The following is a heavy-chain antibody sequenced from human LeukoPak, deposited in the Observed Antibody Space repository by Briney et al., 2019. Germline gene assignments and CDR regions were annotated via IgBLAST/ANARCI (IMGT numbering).Heavy chain of an antibody. D-gene: IGHD6-19*01. CDR1: GGSIDTYY. CDR2: VFHTGGT. J-gene: IGHJ4*02. V-gene: IGHV4-59*08. CDR3: ARRWVADKERYFDS. Sequence: SETLSLTCTVSGGSIDTYYWNWIRQPPGKGLEWMGYVFHTGGTYYNPSLKSRVTISVDTSKNQFSLELSSVTAADTAVYYCARRWVADKERYFDSWGQGTLVTVSS.